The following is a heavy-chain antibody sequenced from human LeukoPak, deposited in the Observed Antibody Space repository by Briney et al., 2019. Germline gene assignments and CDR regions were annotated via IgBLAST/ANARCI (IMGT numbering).Heavy chain of an antibody. CDR1: GFTVSSNY. J-gene: IGHJ4*02. CDR2: ICSGGNI. D-gene: IGHD2-21*02. CDR3: ARDRGDYYFDY. V-gene: IGHV3-53*01. Sequence: GGSLRLSCAASGFTVSSNYMSWVRQAPGKGLEWVSVICSGGNIYYGDSVKGRFTISRDNSKNTLYLQMNSLRAEDTAVYYCARDRGDYYFDYWGQGILVTVSS.